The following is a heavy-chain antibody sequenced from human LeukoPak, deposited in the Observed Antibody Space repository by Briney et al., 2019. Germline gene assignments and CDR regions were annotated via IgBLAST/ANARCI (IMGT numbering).Heavy chain of an antibody. J-gene: IGHJ4*02. D-gene: IGHD5-24*01. Sequence: GGCPRLSCAASGFTFSSYAMSWVRQAPGKGLEWVSAISGSGGSTYYADSVKGRFTISRDNSKNTLYLQMNSLRAEDTAVYYCAKEGRDGFNYDYWGQGTLVILS. V-gene: IGHV3-23*01. CDR2: ISGSGGST. CDR3: AKEGRDGFNYDY. CDR1: GFTFSSYA.